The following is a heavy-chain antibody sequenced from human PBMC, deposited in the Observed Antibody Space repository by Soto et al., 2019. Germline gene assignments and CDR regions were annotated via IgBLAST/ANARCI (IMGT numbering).Heavy chain of an antibody. D-gene: IGHD3-22*01. CDR1: GYTFSGYY. CDR2: INPNSGGT. J-gene: IGHJ6*02. Sequence: GASVKVSCKASGYTFSGYYWHWVRQAPGQGREWMGWINPNSGGTKYAQKFQGWVTMTRDTSISTAYMELSRLRSDNTAVYYCAGGDVSTGSSGYYPSYYYGMDVWGQGTTVTVSS. CDR3: AGGDVSTGSSGYYPSYYYGMDV. V-gene: IGHV1-2*04.